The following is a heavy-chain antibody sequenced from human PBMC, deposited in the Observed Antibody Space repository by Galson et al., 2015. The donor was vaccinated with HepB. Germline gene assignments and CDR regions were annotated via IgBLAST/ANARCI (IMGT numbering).Heavy chain of an antibody. D-gene: IGHD2/OR15-2a*01. V-gene: IGHV6-1*01. CDR1: GDSVSSNSAA. CDR2: TYYRSKWYT. Sequence: CAISGDSVSSNSAAWNWIRQSPSRGLEWLGRTYYRSKWYTNYAISVKGRITINADTSKNQFSLQLKSVTPEDTAVYFCEGGLNTYFDYWGQGILVTVAA. CDR3: EGGLNTYFDY. J-gene: IGHJ4*02.